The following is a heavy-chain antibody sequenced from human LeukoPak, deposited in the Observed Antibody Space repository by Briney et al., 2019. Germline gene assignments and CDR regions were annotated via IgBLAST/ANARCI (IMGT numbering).Heavy chain of an antibody. CDR3: AKDRYYGSGSYSRWVYFDY. CDR2: ISWDGGST. J-gene: IGHJ4*02. D-gene: IGHD3-10*01. V-gene: IGHV3-43*02. CDR1: GFTFSSYA. Sequence: GGSLRLSCAASGFTFSSYAMSWVRQAPGKGLEWVSLISWDGGSTYYADSVKGRFTISRDNSKNSLYLQMNSLRTEDTALYFCAKDRYYGSGSYSRWVYFDYWGQGTLVTVSS.